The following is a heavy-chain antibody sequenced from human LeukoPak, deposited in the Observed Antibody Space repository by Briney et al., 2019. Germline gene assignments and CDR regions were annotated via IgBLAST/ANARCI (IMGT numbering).Heavy chain of an antibody. CDR2: IKQDGSEK. CDR3: ARGTIAAAGYYYFDY. Sequence: GGSLRLSCAASGFTFSTYWMTWVRQAPGKGLEWVANIKQDGSEKYYVDSVKGRFTISRDNAKNSLYLQMNSLRAEDTAVYYCARGTIAAAGYYYFDYWGQGTQVTVSS. J-gene: IGHJ4*02. CDR1: GFTFSTYW. V-gene: IGHV3-7*04. D-gene: IGHD6-13*01.